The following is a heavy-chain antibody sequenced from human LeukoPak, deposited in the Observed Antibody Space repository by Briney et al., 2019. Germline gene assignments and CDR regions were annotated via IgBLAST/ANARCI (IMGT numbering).Heavy chain of an antibody. CDR1: GGSFSGYY. Sequence: SETLSLTCAVYGGSFSGYYWSWIRQPPGKGLEWIGEINHSGSTNYNPSLKSRVTISVDTSKNQFSLKLSSVTAADTAVYYCARGGNSSSSLVPFDYWGQGTLVTVSS. CDR3: ARGGNSSSSLVPFDY. CDR2: INHSGST. J-gene: IGHJ4*02. D-gene: IGHD6-6*01. V-gene: IGHV4-34*01.